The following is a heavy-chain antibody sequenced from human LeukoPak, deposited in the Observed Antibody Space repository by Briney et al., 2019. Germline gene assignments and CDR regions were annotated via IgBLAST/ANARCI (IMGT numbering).Heavy chain of an antibody. CDR1: GFTFSSYA. CDR2: ISGSGGST. D-gene: IGHD3-22*01. J-gene: IGHJ4*02. Sequence: GGSLRLSCAASGFTFSSYAKSWVRQAPGKGLEWVSAISGSGGSTYYADSVKGRFTISRDNSKNTLYLQMNSLRAEDTAVYYCARDSHFYDSSGYYPGNLDYWGQGTLVTVSS. V-gene: IGHV3-23*01. CDR3: ARDSHFYDSSGYYPGNLDY.